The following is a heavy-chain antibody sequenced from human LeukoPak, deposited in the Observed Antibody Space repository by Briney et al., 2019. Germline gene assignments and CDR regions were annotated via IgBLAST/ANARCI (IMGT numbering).Heavy chain of an antibody. CDR1: GLSFSSYT. V-gene: IGHV3-21*01. CDR3: ARAPGSSGYYIFDY. CDR2: ISSSSSYI. J-gene: IGHJ4*02. Sequence: GGSLRLSCAPSGLSFSSYTIHWVRQAPGKGLEWVSSISSSSSYIYYADSVKGQFTISRDNAKNSLYLQMNSLRAEDTAVYYCARAPGSSGYYIFDYWGQGTLVTVSS. D-gene: IGHD3-22*01.